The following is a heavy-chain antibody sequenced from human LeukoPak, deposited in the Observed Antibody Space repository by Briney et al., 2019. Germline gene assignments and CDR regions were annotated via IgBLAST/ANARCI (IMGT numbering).Heavy chain of an antibody. CDR1: GFTFGYYG. CDR3: AKDSRNYYLDY. V-gene: IGHV3-30*18. Sequence: GRSLRFSCGASGFTFGYYGMHWVRQAPGKGLEWVAVISDDGNKKYYADSVKGRFTISRDNSKNTVYLQMNSLRAEDSAVYYCAKDSRNYYLDYWGQGTLVIVSS. J-gene: IGHJ4*02. CDR2: ISDDGNKK.